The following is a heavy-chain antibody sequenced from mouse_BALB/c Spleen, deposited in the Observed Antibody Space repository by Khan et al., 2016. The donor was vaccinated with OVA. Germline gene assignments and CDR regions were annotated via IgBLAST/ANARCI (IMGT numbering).Heavy chain of an antibody. CDR3: ARRTTEDALDY. J-gene: IGHJ4*01. D-gene: IGHD2-14*01. CDR2: INPRSGYT. Sequence: VELVESGAELARPGASVKMSCKASGYTFTSYTMHWVKQRPGQGLEWIGYINPRSGYTQYNQNFNDKATLTADISSSTAYMQLSSLTSEDSAVYYCARRTTEDALDYWGQGTSVTVSS. CDR1: GYTFTSYT. V-gene: IGHV1-4*01.